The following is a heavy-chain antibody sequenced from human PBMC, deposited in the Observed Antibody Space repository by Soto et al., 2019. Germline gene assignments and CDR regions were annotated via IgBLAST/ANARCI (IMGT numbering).Heavy chain of an antibody. CDR2: IYSDGST. V-gene: IGHV3-66*01. CDR3: ARGSEDYGDYVAFDI. Sequence: GGSLRLSCAASGFTVSSNYRSWVRQAPGKGLEWVSVIYSDGSTYYADSVKGRFTISRDNSKNTLYLQMNSLRAEDTAVYYCARGSEDYGDYVAFDIWGQGTMVTVSS. CDR1: GFTVSSNY. J-gene: IGHJ3*02. D-gene: IGHD4-17*01.